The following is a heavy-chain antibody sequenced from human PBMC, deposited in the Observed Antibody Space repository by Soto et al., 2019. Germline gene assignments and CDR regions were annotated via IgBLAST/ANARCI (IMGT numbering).Heavy chain of an antibody. CDR1: GYSFTVYH. D-gene: IGHD3-10*02. CDR2: FDPEDGET. CDR3: VRYLRSGSYYVDY. J-gene: IGHJ4*01. Sequence: ASVKVSCKASGYSFTVYHMHWVRQAPGKGLEWMGGFDPEDGETIYAQKFQGRVTMTEDTSTDTAYMELSSLRSEDTAVYYCVRYLRSGSYYVDYWG. V-gene: IGHV1-24*01.